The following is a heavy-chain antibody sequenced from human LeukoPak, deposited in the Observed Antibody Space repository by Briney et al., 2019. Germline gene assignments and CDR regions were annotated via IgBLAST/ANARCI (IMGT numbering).Heavy chain of an antibody. Sequence: GGSLRLSCAASGFTFDDYNIQWVRQAPGKGLEWVAGLSWNSQSIGYADSVKGRFTISRDNAKNSLYLQMNNLRVEDTALYYCAKESGTYYYFDYWGQGTLVTVSS. CDR3: AKESGTYYYFDY. CDR1: GFTFDDYN. D-gene: IGHD1-26*01. J-gene: IGHJ4*02. CDR2: LSWNSQSI. V-gene: IGHV3-9*01.